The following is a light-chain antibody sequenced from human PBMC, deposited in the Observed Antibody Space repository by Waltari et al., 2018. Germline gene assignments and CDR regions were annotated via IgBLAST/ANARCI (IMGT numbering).Light chain of an antibody. CDR2: DVN. Sequence: QSALTQPGSVSGSPGQSITISCTGSNSDVGGYTPVSWYQHHPGKAPQLLIYDVNTRPSGISNRFSGSKSGNTASLTISGLQAEDEAVYYCTSFTSSVTFDVVFGGGTKLTVL. CDR3: TSFTSSVTFDVV. V-gene: IGLV2-14*03. J-gene: IGLJ2*01. CDR1: NSDVGGYTP.